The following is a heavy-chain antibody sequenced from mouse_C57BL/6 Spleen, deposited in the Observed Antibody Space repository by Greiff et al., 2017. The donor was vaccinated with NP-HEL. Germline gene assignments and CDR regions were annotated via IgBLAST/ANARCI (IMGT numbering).Heavy chain of an antibody. CDR2: IYPGDGDT. Sequence: QVQLQQSGPELVKPGASVKISCKASGYAFSSSWMNWVKQRPGKGLEWIGRIYPGDGDTNYNGKFKGKATLTADKSSSTAYMQLSSLTSEDSAVYFCAGTYPNYFDYWGQGTTLTVSS. CDR1: GYAFSSSW. J-gene: IGHJ2*01. CDR3: AGTYPNYFDY. V-gene: IGHV1-82*01. D-gene: IGHD5-1*01.